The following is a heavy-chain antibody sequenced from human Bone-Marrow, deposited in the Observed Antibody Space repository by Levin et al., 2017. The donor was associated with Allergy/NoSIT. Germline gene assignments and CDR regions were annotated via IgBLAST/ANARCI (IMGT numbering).Heavy chain of an antibody. V-gene: IGHV4-31*03. CDR3: SGHVVRGVLGAFDV. CDR1: GGSISSDRHY. J-gene: IGHJ3*01. D-gene: IGHD3-10*01. Sequence: SQTLSLTCTVSGGSISSDRHYWSWIRQHPETGLEWMGYIYYSGSTFYNPSVRRRLTMSVDTSKNLFSLRLTDVTVADTAVYFCSGHVVRGVLGAFDVWGPGTTVTVSS. CDR2: IYYSGST.